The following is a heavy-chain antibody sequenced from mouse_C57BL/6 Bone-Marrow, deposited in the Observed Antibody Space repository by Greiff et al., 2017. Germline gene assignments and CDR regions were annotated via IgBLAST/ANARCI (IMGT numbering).Heavy chain of an antibody. CDR3: ARGGITTHY. J-gene: IGHJ2*01. D-gene: IGHD2-4*01. V-gene: IGHV1-54*01. CDR2: INPGSGGT. Sequence: VQLQQSGAELVRPGTSVKVSCKASGYAFTNYLIEWVKQRPGQGLEWIGVINPGSGGTNYNEKFKGKATLTADKSSSTAYMQLSSLTSEDSAVYFCARGGITTHYWGQGTTLTVSS. CDR1: GYAFTNYL.